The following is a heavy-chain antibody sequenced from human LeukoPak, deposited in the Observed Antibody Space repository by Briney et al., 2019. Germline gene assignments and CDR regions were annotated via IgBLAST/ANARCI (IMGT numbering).Heavy chain of an antibody. J-gene: IGHJ4*02. Sequence: SETLSLTCAVYGGSFSGYYWSWIRQPPGKGLEWIGEINHSGSTNYNPSLKSRVTISVDTSKNQFSLKLSSVTAADTAVYYCARGIAVAGTASGFFFDYWGQGTLVTVSS. CDR1: GGSFSGYY. V-gene: IGHV4-34*01. D-gene: IGHD6-19*01. CDR3: ARGIAVAGTASGFFFDY. CDR2: INHSGST.